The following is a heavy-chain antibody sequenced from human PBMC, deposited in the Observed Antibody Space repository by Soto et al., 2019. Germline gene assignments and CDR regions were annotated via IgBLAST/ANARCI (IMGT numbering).Heavy chain of an antibody. CDR2: ILPILGIV. J-gene: IGHJ4*02. CDR3: AREPRGQQLVTD. CDR1: GGTFSSYT. D-gene: IGHD6-13*01. V-gene: IGHV1-69*08. Sequence: QVQLVQSGAEVKKPGSSVKVSCKASGGTFSSYTISWVRQAPGQGLEWMGRILPILGIVNYAQKFQGRVTITADKSTSTAYMELSSLRSEDTAVYYCAREPRGQQLVTDWGQGTLVTVSS.